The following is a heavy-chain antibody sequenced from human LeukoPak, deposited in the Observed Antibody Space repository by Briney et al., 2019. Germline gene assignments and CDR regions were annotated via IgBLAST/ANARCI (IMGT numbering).Heavy chain of an antibody. Sequence: PSETLSLTCIDPGGSIRTGGHYWSWIRQHPGKGLEWIGYICYSGSTFYNPSLKSRVTISIDTSKNQFSLKLISVTAADTAVYYCARGGRGAFDIWGQGTKVTVSP. CDR2: ICYSGST. J-gene: IGHJ3*02. CDR1: GGSIRTGGHY. V-gene: IGHV4-31*02. CDR3: ARGGRGAFDI. D-gene: IGHD1-26*01.